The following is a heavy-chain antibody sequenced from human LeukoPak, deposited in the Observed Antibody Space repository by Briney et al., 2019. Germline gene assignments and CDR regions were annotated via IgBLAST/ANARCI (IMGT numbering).Heavy chain of an antibody. J-gene: IGHJ4*02. CDR2: IYYRGNT. V-gene: IGHV4-39*01. D-gene: IGHD6-25*01. CDR3: ARRKVAAEIDY. Sequence: PSETLSLTCTVSGGSITDTTYFWGWIRQPPGKGLEWIGSIYYRGNTYYTPSLKSRDTLSVDTSKNQFSLKVISVTAADTAVYYCARRKVAAEIDYWGQGTLVTVSS. CDR1: GGSITDTTYF.